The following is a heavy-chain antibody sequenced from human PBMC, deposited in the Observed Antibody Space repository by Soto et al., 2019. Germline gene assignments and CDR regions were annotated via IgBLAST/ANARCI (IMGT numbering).Heavy chain of an antibody. V-gene: IGHV4-31*03. CDR2: IYYSGST. CDR1: GGSISSGGYY. D-gene: IGHD6-6*01. CDR3: ARDVSSSSSRVFDY. Sequence: PSETLSLTCTVSGGSISSGGYYWSWIRQHPGKGLEWIGYIYYSGSTYYNPSLKSRVTISVDTSKNQFSLELSSVTAADTAVYYCARDVSSSSSRVFDYWGQGTLVTVSS. J-gene: IGHJ4*02.